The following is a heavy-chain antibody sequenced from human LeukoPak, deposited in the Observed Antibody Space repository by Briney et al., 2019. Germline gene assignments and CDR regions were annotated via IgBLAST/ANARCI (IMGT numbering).Heavy chain of an antibody. D-gene: IGHD3-22*01. J-gene: IGHJ6*03. CDR3: AKDGGEYDSSGYSLYDYYMDV. Sequence: PGGSLRLSCAASGFTFSSYGMHWVRQAPGKGLEWVAFIRYDGSNKYYADSVKGRFTISRDNSKNSLYLQMNSLRAEDTALYYCAKDGGEYDSSGYSLYDYYMDVWGKGTTVTVSS. CDR2: IRYDGSNK. CDR1: GFTFSSYG. V-gene: IGHV3-30*02.